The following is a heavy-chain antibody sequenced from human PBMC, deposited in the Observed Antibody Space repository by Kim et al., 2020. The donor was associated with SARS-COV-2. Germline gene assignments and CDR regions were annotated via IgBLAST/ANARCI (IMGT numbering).Heavy chain of an antibody. Sequence: SQTLSLTCAISGDSVSSNSAAWNWIRQSPSRGLEWLGRTYYRSKWYNEYALSVKSRITINPDTSNNQFFLPLKSVTPEDTAVYYCVGGGGWNTWGQGTLVTVSS. CDR1: GDSVSSNSAA. CDR2: TYYRSKWYN. CDR3: VGGGGWNT. V-gene: IGHV6-1*01. J-gene: IGHJ5*02. D-gene: IGHD6-19*01.